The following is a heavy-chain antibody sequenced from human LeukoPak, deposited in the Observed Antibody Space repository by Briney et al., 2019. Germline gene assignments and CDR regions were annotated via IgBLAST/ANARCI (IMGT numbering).Heavy chain of an antibody. CDR1: GFTFSDYY. CDR2: ISSSSSYT. Sequence: PGGSLRLSCAASGFTFSDYYMSWIRQAPGKGLGWVSYISSSSSYTNYADSVKGRFTISRDNAKNSLYLQMNSLRAEDTAVYYCARVLLWFGELSDLYFDYWGQGTLVTVSS. J-gene: IGHJ4*02. D-gene: IGHD3-10*01. V-gene: IGHV3-11*06. CDR3: ARVLLWFGELSDLYFDY.